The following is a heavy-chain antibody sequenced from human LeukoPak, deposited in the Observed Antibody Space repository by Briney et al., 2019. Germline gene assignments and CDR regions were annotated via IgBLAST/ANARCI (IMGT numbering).Heavy chain of an antibody. D-gene: IGHD3-10*01. CDR1: GFTFDDYA. Sequence: GRSLRLSCAASGFTFDDYAIHWVRQAPGKGLEWVSGISWNSGNIGYADSVKGRFTISRDNAKNSLYLQMNSLRAEGTALYYCAKESGFKALLWFGELSWGQGTLVTVSS. V-gene: IGHV3-9*01. CDR3: AKESGFKALLWFGELS. CDR2: ISWNSGNI. J-gene: IGHJ5*02.